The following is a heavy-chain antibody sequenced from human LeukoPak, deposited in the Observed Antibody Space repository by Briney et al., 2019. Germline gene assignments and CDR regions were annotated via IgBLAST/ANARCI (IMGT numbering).Heavy chain of an antibody. D-gene: IGHD4-17*01. Sequence: SETLSLTCTVSGGSIGSYYRSWIRQPPGKGLEWIGYIYYSGSTNYNPSLKSRVTISVDTSKNQFSLKLSSVTAADTAVYYCASGYYGTRTLAFDYWGQGTLVTVSS. CDR3: ASGYYGTRTLAFDY. CDR1: GGSIGSYY. J-gene: IGHJ4*02. CDR2: IYYSGST. V-gene: IGHV4-59*01.